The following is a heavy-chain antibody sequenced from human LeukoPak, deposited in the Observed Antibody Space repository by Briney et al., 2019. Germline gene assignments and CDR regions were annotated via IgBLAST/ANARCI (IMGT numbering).Heavy chain of an antibody. D-gene: IGHD3-16*02. Sequence: GGSLRLSCAASGFTFSNFAMAWVRQVPEKGLEWVSFIRGGGAGAHYADSVRGRFTISRDNSKNTLYLEMNSLRADDTAVYYCAKASYSYGNDAFDVWGQGTKVTVSS. CDR2: IRGGGAGA. V-gene: IGHV3-23*01. CDR1: GFTFSNFA. J-gene: IGHJ3*01. CDR3: AKASYSYGNDAFDV.